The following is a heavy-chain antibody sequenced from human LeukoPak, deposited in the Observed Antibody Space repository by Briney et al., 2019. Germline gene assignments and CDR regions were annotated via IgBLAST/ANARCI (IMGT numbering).Heavy chain of an antibody. CDR3: ARSFHSSSWYFDY. D-gene: IGHD6-13*01. Sequence: SETLSLTCTVSSGSISTYYWXWXXXPPGKXXXXIWXIYYSGSTNYNPSLNSRVTISVDTSKNQYSLKLSSVTAADTAVYYCARSFHSSSWYFDYWGQGTLVTVSS. CDR2: IYYSGST. CDR1: SGSISTYY. V-gene: IGHV4-59*08. J-gene: IGHJ4*02.